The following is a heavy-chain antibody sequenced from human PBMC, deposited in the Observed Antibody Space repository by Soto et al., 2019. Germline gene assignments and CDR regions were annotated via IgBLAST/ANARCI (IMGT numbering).Heavy chain of an antibody. Sequence: QVQLQQWGAGLLKPSETLSLTCAVYGGSFSGYSWSWIRQPPGTGLEWIGEINHSGSTHYNPSLKSRVTISVDTSKNQFSLKLSSVTAADTAVYYCARGPITIFGVVTADFDYWGQGTLVTVSS. J-gene: IGHJ4*02. CDR2: INHSGST. CDR1: GGSFSGYS. D-gene: IGHD3-3*01. CDR3: ARGPITIFGVVTADFDY. V-gene: IGHV4-34*01.